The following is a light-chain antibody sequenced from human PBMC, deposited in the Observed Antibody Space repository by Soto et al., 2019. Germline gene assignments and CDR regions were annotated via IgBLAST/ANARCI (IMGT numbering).Light chain of an antibody. CDR2: KAS. V-gene: IGKV1-5*03. J-gene: IGKJ1*01. Sequence: DIRMTQSPSTLSASVGDRVTIPCRASQSISTWLAWYQQKPGKAPKLLIYKASILQTGVPSRFSGSGSGTEFTLTISSLQPDDFATYYCQHYNTYPCTFGQGTKVEMK. CDR1: QSISTW. CDR3: QHYNTYPCT.